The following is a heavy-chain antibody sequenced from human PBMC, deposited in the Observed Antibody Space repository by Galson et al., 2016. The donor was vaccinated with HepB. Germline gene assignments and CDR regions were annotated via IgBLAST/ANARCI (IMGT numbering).Heavy chain of an antibody. CDR2: ISGSGGHA. CDR3: AKGTGDGPPPPFET. D-gene: IGHD7-27*01. CDR1: GFTFHDYA. Sequence: SLRLSCAASGFTFHDYAMNWIRQAPGKGLEWVSAISGSGGHAYYADSVKDRFTISRDNSKSTMSLQMRSLRADDTAIYYCAKGTGDGPPPPFETWGQGTLVTVSS. J-gene: IGHJ5*02. V-gene: IGHV3-23*01.